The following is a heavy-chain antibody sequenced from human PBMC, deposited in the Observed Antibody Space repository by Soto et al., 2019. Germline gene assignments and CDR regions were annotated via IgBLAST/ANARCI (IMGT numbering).Heavy chain of an antibody. D-gene: IGHD3-22*01. CDR2: ISYDGSNK. CDR1: GFTFSSYA. CDR3: AREITMIVVKDYYYGMDV. Sequence: GGSLRLSCAASGFTFSSYAMHWVRQAPGKGLEWVAVISYDGSNKYYADSVKGRFTISRDNSKNTLYLQMNSLRAEDTAVYYCAREITMIVVKDYYYGMDVWGQGTTVTVSS. V-gene: IGHV3-30-3*01. J-gene: IGHJ6*02.